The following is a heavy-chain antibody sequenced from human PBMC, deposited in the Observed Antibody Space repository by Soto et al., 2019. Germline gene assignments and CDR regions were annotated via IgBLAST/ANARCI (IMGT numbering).Heavy chain of an antibody. CDR3: ARAGITIFGVAEIGTFDY. CDR1: GFTFSSYG. D-gene: IGHD3-3*01. J-gene: IGHJ4*02. V-gene: IGHV3-33*01. Sequence: GGSLRLSCAASGFTFSSYGMHWVRQAPGKGLEWVAVIWYDGSNKYYADSVKGRFTISRGNSKNTLYLQMNSLRAEDTAVYYCARAGITIFGVAEIGTFDYWGQGTLVTVSS. CDR2: IWYDGSNK.